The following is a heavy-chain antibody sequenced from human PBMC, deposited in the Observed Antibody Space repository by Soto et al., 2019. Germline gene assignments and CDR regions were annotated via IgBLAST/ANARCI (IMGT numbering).Heavy chain of an antibody. CDR1: GGSFRNYA. V-gene: IGHV1-69*06. D-gene: IGHD3-22*01. J-gene: IGHJ6*02. CDR2: IVPIFGAA. Sequence: QVQLVKSGAEVKKPGSSVKVSCKDSGGSFRNYAISWVRQAPGQGLEWMGGIVPIFGAANYTQKFQGRVTITAYKSTSTAYMELISLRSEDTAVYYCARVMYYDRTGYYYPAGFYYYYGMDVLGRGTMVIVS. CDR3: ARVMYYDRTGYYYPAGFYYYYGMDV.